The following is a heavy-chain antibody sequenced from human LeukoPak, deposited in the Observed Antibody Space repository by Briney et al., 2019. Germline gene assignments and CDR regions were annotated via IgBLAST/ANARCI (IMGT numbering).Heavy chain of an antibody. J-gene: IGHJ5*02. CDR2: IIPIFGTA. D-gene: IGHD1-7*01. Sequence: ASVKVSCKASGYTFTSYDLNWVRQATGQGLEWMGGIIPIFGTANYAQKFQGRVTISTDESTSTAYMELSSLRSEDTAVYYCARDRTGTTLNNWFDPWGQGTLVTVSS. V-gene: IGHV1-69*05. CDR3: ARDRTGTTLNNWFDP. CDR1: GYTFTSYD.